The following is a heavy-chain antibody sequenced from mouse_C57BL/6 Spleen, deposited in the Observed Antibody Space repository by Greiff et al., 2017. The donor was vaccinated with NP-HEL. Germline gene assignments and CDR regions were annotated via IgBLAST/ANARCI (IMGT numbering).Heavy chain of an antibody. D-gene: IGHD4-1*01. CDR2: IYPSDSET. Sequence: VQLQQPGAELERPGSSVKLSCKASGYTFTSYWMDWVKQRPGQGLEWIGNIYPSDSETHYNQKFKDKATLTVDKSSSTAYMQLSSLTSEDSAVYYCARGGGTLNFDYWGQGTTLTVSS. CDR1: GYTFTSYW. J-gene: IGHJ2*01. CDR3: ARGGGTLNFDY. V-gene: IGHV1-61*01.